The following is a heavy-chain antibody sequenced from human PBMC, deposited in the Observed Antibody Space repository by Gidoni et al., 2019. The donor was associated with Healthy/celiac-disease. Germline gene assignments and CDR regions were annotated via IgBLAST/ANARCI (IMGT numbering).Heavy chain of an antibody. J-gene: IGHJ6*02. CDR2: MNPNSGNT. Sequence: QVQLVQSGAEVKKPGASVKVSCKASGYTFTSYDINWVRQATGQGLEWMGWMNPNSGNTGYAQKFQGRVTMTRNTSISTAYMELSSLRSEDTAVYYCARGDSSSFLQYYYYYYGMDVWGQGTTVTVSS. CDR1: GYTFTSYD. CDR3: ARGDSSSFLQYYYYYYGMDV. D-gene: IGHD6-13*01. V-gene: IGHV1-8*01.